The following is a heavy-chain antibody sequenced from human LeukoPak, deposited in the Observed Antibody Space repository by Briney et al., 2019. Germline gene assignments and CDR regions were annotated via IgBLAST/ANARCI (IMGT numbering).Heavy chain of an antibody. J-gene: IGHJ4*02. CDR2: IKSKIDGGTA. D-gene: IGHD3-16*01. V-gene: IGHV3-15*01. CDR3: TCFTWGTSDY. CDR1: GFTLSGHW. Sequence: GGSLRLSCAASGFTLSGHWMSWVRQAPGKGLEWVGRIKSKIDGGTADYAAPVKGRFTISRDDSKNMLYLQVDSLKTEDTAVYYCTCFTWGTSDYWGQGTLVTVSS.